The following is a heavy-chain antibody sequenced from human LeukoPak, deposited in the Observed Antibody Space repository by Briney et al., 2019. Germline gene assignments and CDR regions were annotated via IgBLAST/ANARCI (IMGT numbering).Heavy chain of an antibody. V-gene: IGHV4-38-2*02. CDR2: IYHSGST. CDR1: GYSISSGYY. Sequence: SETLSLTCTVSGYSISSGYYWGWIRQPPGKGLEWIGSIYHSGSTYYNPSLKSRVTISVDTSKNQFSLKLSSVTAADTAVYYCARTDSSSSPMDYWGQGTLVTVSS. CDR3: ARTDSSSSPMDY. D-gene: IGHD6-6*01. J-gene: IGHJ4*02.